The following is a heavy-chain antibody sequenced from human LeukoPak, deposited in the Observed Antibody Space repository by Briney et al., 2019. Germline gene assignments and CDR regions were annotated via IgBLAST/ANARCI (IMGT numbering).Heavy chain of an antibody. CDR2: VHYSGST. CDR1: GGPVRSYY. CDR3: ARWSCGSGGDCHEFDH. V-gene: IGHV4-59*02. Sequence: PSETLSLTCTVSGGPVRSYYWSWIRQPQSPGKGLEWIGYVHYSGSTNYNPSLKSRVTISMDMSKNQISLRLRSVTAADTAVYYCARWSCGSGGDCHEFDHWGQGTLVTVSS. J-gene: IGHJ4*02. D-gene: IGHD2-21*02.